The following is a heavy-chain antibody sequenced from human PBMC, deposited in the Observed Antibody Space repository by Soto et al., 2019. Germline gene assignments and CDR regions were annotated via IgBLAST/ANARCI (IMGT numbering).Heavy chain of an antibody. V-gene: IGHV1-18*01. CDR2: ISAYNGNT. J-gene: IGHJ5*02. Sequence: QVQLVQSGAEVKKPGASVKVSCKASGYTFTSYGISWVRQAPGQGLEWMGCISAYNGNTNYAQKLQGRVTKTTETSTSTAYMELRSLRSDDTAVYYCARLSGYDLNSWFDPWGQGTLVTVSS. CDR1: GYTFTSYG. D-gene: IGHD5-12*01. CDR3: ARLSGYDLNSWFDP.